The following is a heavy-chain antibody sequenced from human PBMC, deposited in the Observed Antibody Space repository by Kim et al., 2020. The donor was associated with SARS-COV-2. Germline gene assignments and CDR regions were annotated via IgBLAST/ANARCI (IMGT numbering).Heavy chain of an antibody. V-gene: IGHV1-3*01. Sequence: TKLSQKVRARVTITRATTASTAYMELSSLRSEDTAVYYCARGSGWAFDYWGQGTLVTVAS. J-gene: IGHJ4*02. CDR2: T. D-gene: IGHD6-19*01. CDR3: ARGSGWAFDY.